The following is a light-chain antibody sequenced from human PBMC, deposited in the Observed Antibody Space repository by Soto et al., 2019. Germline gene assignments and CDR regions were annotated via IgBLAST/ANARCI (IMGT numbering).Light chain of an antibody. CDR2: KAS. V-gene: IGKV1-5*03. J-gene: IGKJ1*01. CDR3: KQYSDYHRT. Sequence: DIQMTQSPSTLSASVGDRVTITCRASQSISSWLAWYQHKPGKAPKLLISKASTLESGVPFRFSCSGSTTKFTLNISSLQPDDFATYYCKQYSDYHRTFGPGTK. CDR1: QSISSW.